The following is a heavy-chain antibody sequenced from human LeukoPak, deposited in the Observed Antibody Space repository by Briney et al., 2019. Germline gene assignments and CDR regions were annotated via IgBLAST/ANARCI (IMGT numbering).Heavy chain of an antibody. D-gene: IGHD2-2*01. Sequence: SETLSLTCTVSGGSISSYYWSWIRQPPGKGLEWIGYMYYSGSTNYNPPLKSRVTISVDTSKNQFSLKLSSVTAADTAVYYCARDCSSTSCYALNASDIWGQGTMVTVSS. V-gene: IGHV4-59*01. CDR1: GGSISSYY. CDR2: MYYSGST. J-gene: IGHJ3*02. CDR3: ARDCSSTSCYALNASDI.